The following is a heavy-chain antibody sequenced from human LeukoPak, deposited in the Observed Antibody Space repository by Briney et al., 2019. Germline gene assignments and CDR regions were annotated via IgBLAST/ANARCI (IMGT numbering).Heavy chain of an antibody. D-gene: IGHD6-19*01. CDR1: GYSFTNYW. CDR2: IYPDDSDT. CDR3: ARPLAVTGSYYFDY. Sequence: GESLKISCKSSGYSFTNYWIGWVRQMPGKGLEWMGIIYPDDSDTRYSPSFQGQVTISADKSISTAYLQWSSLRASDSAMYYCARPLAVTGSYYFDYWGQGTLVTVSS. J-gene: IGHJ4*02. V-gene: IGHV5-51*01.